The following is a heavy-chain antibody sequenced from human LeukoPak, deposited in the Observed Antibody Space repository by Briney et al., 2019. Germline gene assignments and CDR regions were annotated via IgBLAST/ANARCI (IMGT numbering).Heavy chain of an antibody. Sequence: PTGGSLRLSCAASGFTFSSYAMHWVRQAPGKGLEWVTVISYDGSNKYYADSVKGRFTISRDNSKNTLYLQMNSLRAEDTAVYYCARDLLYSGYDYFDYWGQGTLVTVSS. J-gene: IGHJ4*02. CDR2: ISYDGSNK. CDR1: GFTFSSYA. CDR3: ARDLLYSGYDYFDY. D-gene: IGHD5-12*01. V-gene: IGHV3-30*04.